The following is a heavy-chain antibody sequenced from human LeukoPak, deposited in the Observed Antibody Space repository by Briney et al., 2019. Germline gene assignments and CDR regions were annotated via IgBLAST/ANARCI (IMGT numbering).Heavy chain of an antibody. Sequence: GGSLRLSCAASGFSVSSNYMNWVRQAPGRGLEWVSVIYSGHSTYYADSVKGRFTVSRDNSANTVFLQMNNLRAEDTAIYYCARDMSPWESKNPDAFDIWGQGTMVTVSS. CDR3: ARDMSPWESKNPDAFDI. CDR2: IYSGHST. J-gene: IGHJ3*02. D-gene: IGHD1-26*01. V-gene: IGHV3-53*01. CDR1: GFSVSSNY.